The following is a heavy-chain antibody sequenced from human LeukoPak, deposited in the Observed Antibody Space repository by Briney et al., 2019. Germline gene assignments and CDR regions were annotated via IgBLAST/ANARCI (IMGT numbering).Heavy chain of an antibody. D-gene: IGHD3-9*01. CDR3: AKDADILGGFDY. V-gene: IGHV3-23*01. J-gene: IGHJ4*02. Sequence: GRSLRLSCVASGFTFSSYAMRWVRQAAGKGLEWVSAISGSGGSTYYADSVKGLFTISRDNSKNTLYLQMNSLRAEDTAVYYCAKDADILGGFDYWGQGTLVTVSS. CDR1: GFTFSSYA. CDR2: ISGSGGST.